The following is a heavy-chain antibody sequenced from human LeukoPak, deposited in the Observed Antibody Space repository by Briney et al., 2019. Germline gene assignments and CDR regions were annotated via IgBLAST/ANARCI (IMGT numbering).Heavy chain of an antibody. Sequence: SETLSLTCAVSGASISSGGYSWSWIRQPPGKGLEWIGEVNHSGTTHYNPSLKSRVTMSVDTSKNQFSLKLNSVTAADTAVYYCARQGSYLGDYWGQGSLVTVSS. CDR3: ARQGSYLGDY. J-gene: IGHJ4*02. V-gene: IGHV4-30-2*01. CDR2: VNHSGTT. D-gene: IGHD3-10*01. CDR1: GASISSGGYS.